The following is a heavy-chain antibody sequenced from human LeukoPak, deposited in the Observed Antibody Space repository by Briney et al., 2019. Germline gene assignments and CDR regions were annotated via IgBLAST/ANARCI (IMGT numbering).Heavy chain of an antibody. CDR1: GGSFSGYY. Sequence: SETLSLTCAVYGGSFSGYYWSWIRQPPGKGLEWIGEINHSGSTNYNPSLKSRVTISVDTSKNQFSLKLSSVTAADTAVYYCARHPAYDYVWGSYRHVDYWGQGTLVTVSS. CDR3: ARHPAYDYVWGSYRHVDY. CDR2: INHSGST. J-gene: IGHJ4*02. D-gene: IGHD3-16*02. V-gene: IGHV4-34*01.